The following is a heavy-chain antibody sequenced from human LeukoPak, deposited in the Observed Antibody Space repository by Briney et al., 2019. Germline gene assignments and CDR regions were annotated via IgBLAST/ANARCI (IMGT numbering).Heavy chain of an antibody. CDR1: GFTFSSYS. V-gene: IGHV3-48*04. J-gene: IGHJ6*03. CDR2: ISSSSSTI. Sequence: GGSLRLSCAASGFTFSSYSMNWVRQAPGKGLEWVSYISSSSSTIYYADSVKGRFTISRDDAKNSLYLQMNSPRAEDTAVYYCARRYCSGGSCYGRGYYYYMDVWGKGTTVTVSS. CDR3: ARRYCSGGSCYGRGYYYYMDV. D-gene: IGHD2-15*01.